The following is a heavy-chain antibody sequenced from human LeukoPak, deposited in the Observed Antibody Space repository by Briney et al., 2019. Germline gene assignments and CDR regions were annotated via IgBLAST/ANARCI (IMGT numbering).Heavy chain of an antibody. V-gene: IGHV4-34*01. Sequence: PSETLSLTCAVYGGSFSGYYWSWVRQPPGKGLEWVGEINDRGSSNYNPSLKSGGTISVDKSKNQFSLRRSSIAAEDTAVYYCARGGITMVRGVIPYSRWFDPWGQGTLVTVSS. CDR2: INDRGSS. CDR1: GGSFSGYY. CDR3: ARGGITMVRGVIPYSRWFDP. D-gene: IGHD3-10*01. J-gene: IGHJ5*02.